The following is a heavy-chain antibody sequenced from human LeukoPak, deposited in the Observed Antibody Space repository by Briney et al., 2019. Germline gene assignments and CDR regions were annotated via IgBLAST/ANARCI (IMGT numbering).Heavy chain of an antibody. CDR3: ARVGFEPHYFDY. V-gene: IGHV3-33*01. J-gene: IGHJ4*02. Sequence: GGSLRLSCAASGFTFSSYGMHWVRQAPGKGLEWVAVIWYDGSNKYYADSVKGRFTISRDNSKNTLYLQMNSLRAEDTAVYYCARVGFEPHYFDYWGQGTLVTVSS. CDR2: IWYDGSNK. CDR1: GFTFSSYG.